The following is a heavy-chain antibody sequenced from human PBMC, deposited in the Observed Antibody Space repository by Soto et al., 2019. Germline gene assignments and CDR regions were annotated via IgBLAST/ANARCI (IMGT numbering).Heavy chain of an antibody. CDR1: GFIFTRYS. J-gene: IGHJ4*02. CDR2: ISSTTNYI. CDR3: ARESEDLTSNFDC. V-gene: IGHV3-21*06. Sequence: GGSLRLSCAASGFIFTRYSMNWVRQAPGKGLEWVSSISSTTNYIYYGDSMKGRFTSSRDNAKNSLYLEMNSLRAEDTAVYYCARESEDLTSNFDCWGLGTLVTVSS.